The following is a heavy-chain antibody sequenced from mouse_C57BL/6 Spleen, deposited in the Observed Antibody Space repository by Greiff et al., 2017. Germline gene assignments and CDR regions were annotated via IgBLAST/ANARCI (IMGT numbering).Heavy chain of an antibody. CDR2: IDPSDSYT. CDR1: GYTFTSYW. V-gene: IGHV1-69*01. Sequence: QVQLQQPGAELVMPGASVKLSCKASGYTFTSYWMHWVKQRPGPGLEWIGEIDPSDSYTNYNQKFKGKSTLTVDKSSSTAYMQLSSLTSEDSAVYYCARDSSGYGYWGQGTTLTVSS. D-gene: IGHD3-2*02. J-gene: IGHJ2*01. CDR3: ARDSSGYGY.